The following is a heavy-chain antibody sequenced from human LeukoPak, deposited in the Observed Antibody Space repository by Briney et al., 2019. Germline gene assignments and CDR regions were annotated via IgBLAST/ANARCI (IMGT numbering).Heavy chain of an antibody. V-gene: IGHV3-21*01. Sequence: GGSLRLSCAASGFTFSSYSMSWVRQAPGKGLEWVSSISSSSSYIYYADSVKGRFTISRDNAKNSLYLQMNSLRAEDTAVYYCATQASPRTYYYYGMDVWGQGTTVTVSS. CDR2: ISSSSSYI. CDR3: ATQASPRTYYYYGMDV. J-gene: IGHJ6*02. CDR1: GFTFSSYS.